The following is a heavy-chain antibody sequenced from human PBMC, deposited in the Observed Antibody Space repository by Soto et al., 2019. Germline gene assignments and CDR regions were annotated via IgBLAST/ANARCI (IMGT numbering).Heavy chain of an antibody. CDR2: ISGSGDRT. D-gene: IGHD3-22*01. CDR3: VKDDGGYPSTAPH. J-gene: IGHJ4*02. CDR1: GITISNYP. Sequence: EVQLLESGGGLVQPGGSLRLSCAASGITISNYPMSWVRQAPGKGLDWVSGISGSGDRTYYADPAKGRFTISKDISKNSLSLQMDSLGVEDTAVYLCVKDDGGYPSTAPHWGQGTLVTVSS. V-gene: IGHV3-23*01.